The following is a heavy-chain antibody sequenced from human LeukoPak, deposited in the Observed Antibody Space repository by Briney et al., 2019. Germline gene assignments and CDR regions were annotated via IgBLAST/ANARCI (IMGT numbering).Heavy chain of an antibody. D-gene: IGHD6-19*01. CDR2: ISSSTI. J-gene: IGHJ4*02. V-gene: IGHV3-48*04. CDR1: GFTFSSYS. CDR3: AKAAGASSYFDY. Sequence: GGSLRLSCAASGFTFSSYSMNWVRQAPGKGLEWVSYISSSTIYYADSVKGRFTISRDNAKNSLYLQMNSLRAEDTALYYCAKAAGASSYFDYWGQGTLVTVSS.